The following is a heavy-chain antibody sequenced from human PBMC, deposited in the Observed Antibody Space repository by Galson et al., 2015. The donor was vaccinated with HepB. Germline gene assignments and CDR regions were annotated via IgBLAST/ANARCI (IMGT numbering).Heavy chain of an antibody. Sequence: LRLSCAASGFPFSSYWMSWVRQAPGKGLEWVANIKQDGSEKYYVDSVKGRFTISRDNAKNSLYLQMNSLRAEDTAVYYCARDGPSYCGGDCYDPTYFDYWGQGTLVTVSS. J-gene: IGHJ4*02. CDR1: GFPFSSYW. V-gene: IGHV3-7*03. D-gene: IGHD2-21*01. CDR2: IKQDGSEK. CDR3: ARDGPSYCGGDCYDPTYFDY.